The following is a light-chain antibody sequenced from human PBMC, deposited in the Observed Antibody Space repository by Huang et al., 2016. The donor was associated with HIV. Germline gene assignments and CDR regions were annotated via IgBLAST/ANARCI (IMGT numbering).Light chain of an antibody. Sequence: DIQMTQSPSSLSASVGDRVTIICRASQSISSYLNWYQQKPGKAPNLLIYGASHLRAGVPSRFGGSGSGTDFSLTISSLQPEDFATYYCQQSDNIPITFGQGTKVELK. CDR1: QSISSY. CDR3: QQSDNIPIT. J-gene: IGKJ1*01. V-gene: IGKV1-39*01. CDR2: GAS.